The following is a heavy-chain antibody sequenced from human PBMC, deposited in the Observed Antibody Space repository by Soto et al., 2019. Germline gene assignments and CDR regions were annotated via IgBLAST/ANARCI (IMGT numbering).Heavy chain of an antibody. CDR1: GFTFNSYA. D-gene: IGHD6-19*01. J-gene: IGHJ4*01. Sequence: SGSALRLSCAASGFTFNSYAMSWVRQASGKRLEWVSAISGSGGSTYYADSVKGRFTISRDNSKNTLYLQMNSLRAEDTAVYHCAKDHSSSGLSYYFYHWG. V-gene: IGHV3-23*01. CDR3: AKDHSSSGLSYYFYH. CDR2: ISGSGGST.